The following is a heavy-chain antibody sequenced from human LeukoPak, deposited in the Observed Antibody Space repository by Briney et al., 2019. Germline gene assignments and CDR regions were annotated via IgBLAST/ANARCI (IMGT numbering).Heavy chain of an antibody. J-gene: IGHJ4*02. D-gene: IGHD2-2*01. Sequence: GGSLRLSCAASGFTFSSYNMNWIRQAQVKGLKGVSSISSSSSYIYYAHSRKGRFTISRDNAKNSLYLQMNSLRAEDTAVYYCASGVVPAADYFDYWGQGTLVTVSS. CDR2: ISSSSSYI. CDR3: ASGVVPAADYFDY. V-gene: IGHV3-21*01. CDR1: GFTFSSYN.